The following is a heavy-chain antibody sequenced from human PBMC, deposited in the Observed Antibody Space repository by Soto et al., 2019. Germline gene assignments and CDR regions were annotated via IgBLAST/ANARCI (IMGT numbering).Heavy chain of an antibody. V-gene: IGHV3-74*01. D-gene: IGHD1-7*01. Sequence: GGSLRLSCAASGFTFSTYWVHWVRQAPGKGLVWVSRINTDGSTTSYADSVKGRFTISRDNAKNTLYLQMNSLRADDTAVYYCARGELGPWYFYLWGRGTLVTVSS. CDR1: GFTFSTYW. J-gene: IGHJ2*01. CDR3: ARGELGPWYFYL. CDR2: INTDGSTT.